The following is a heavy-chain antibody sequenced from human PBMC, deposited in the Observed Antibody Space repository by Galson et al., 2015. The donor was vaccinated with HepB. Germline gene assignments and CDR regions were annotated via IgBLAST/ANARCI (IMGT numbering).Heavy chain of an antibody. J-gene: IGHJ3*01. CDR3: ARAGDYYDSRGFISDAFEV. Sequence: SVKVSCKASGYTFTSYGISWVRQAPGQGLEWVGWINPYNGNTNYAQKFQGRVTFTRDTSASTAYMELSSLRSEDTAVYYCARAGDYYDSRGFISDAFEVWGQGTMVTVSS. V-gene: IGHV1-18*04. CDR1: GYTFTSYG. D-gene: IGHD3-22*01. CDR2: INPYNGNT.